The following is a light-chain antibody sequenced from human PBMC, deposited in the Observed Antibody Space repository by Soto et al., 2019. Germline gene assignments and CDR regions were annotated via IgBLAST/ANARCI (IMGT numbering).Light chain of an antibody. V-gene: IGLV1-44*01. CDR2: DDN. CDR1: SSNIRSNT. CDR3: AAWDDSLSGWV. J-gene: IGLJ3*02. Sequence: QSVLSQPPSASGTPGQRVTISCSGSSSNIRSNTVNWYQQLPGTAPKLLIYDDNQRPSGVPDRFSGSKSGTSASLAISGLQSEDEADYYCAAWDDSLSGWVFGGGTKLTVL.